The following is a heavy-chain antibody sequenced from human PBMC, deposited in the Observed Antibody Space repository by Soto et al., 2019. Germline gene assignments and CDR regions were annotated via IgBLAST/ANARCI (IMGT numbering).Heavy chain of an antibody. CDR1: GFTFSDHA. CDR2: ISGGGSGA. V-gene: IGHV3-23*01. D-gene: IGHD2-15*01. Sequence: EVQLLESGGGLVQPGGSLRLSCAASGFTFSDHAMTWVRQAPGKGLEWVSGISGGGSGAYYADSVKGRFTISRDNSKNTLFLQMDSLRAEDTAVYSCAKDIWWYVHGGQGTLVTVSS. J-gene: IGHJ4*02. CDR3: AKDIWWYVH.